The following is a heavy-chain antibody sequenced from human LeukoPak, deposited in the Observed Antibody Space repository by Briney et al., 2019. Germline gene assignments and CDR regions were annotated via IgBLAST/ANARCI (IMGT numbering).Heavy chain of an antibody. CDR1: GFTFSDYY. CDR3: AGSGGSSCFLGCGFDY. Sequence: PGGSRRLSCAASGFTFSDYYMSWIRQAPGKGLEWVSYISTSGSNIYYADSVRGRFTISRDDAKNSLYLQMNSLRAEDTAVYYCAGSGGSSCFLGCGFDYWGRGTLVTVSS. J-gene: IGHJ4*02. CDR2: ISTSGSNI. D-gene: IGHD2-15*01. V-gene: IGHV3-11*04.